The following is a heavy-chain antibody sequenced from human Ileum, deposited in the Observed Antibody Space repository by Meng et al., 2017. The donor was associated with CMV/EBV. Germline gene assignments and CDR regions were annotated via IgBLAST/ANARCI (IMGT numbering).Heavy chain of an antibody. CDR1: GFTFISYA. V-gene: IGHV3-23*01. Sequence: GGSLRLSCAASGFTFISYAMTWVRQAPGKGLEWVSTLSSSGGSTYYADSVTGRFTISRDNSKNILYLQMNSLQTEDTAVYYCTGRKTGSISSQNWLDPWGQGNLVTVSS. D-gene: IGHD1-1*01. CDR2: LSSSGGST. CDR3: TGRKTGSISSQNWLDP. J-gene: IGHJ5*02.